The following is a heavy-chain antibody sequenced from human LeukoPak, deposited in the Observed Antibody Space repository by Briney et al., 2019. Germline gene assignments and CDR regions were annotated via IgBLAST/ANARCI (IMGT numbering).Heavy chain of an antibody. CDR2: IYTSGST. V-gene: IGHV4-61*02. Sequence: PSQTLSLTCTVSGGSISSGSYYWSWIRQPAGKGLEWIGRIYTSGSTNYNPSLKSRVTISVDTSKNKFSLKLSSVTAADTAVYYCARDPMVRGVPYYYYMDVWGKGTTVTVSS. D-gene: IGHD3-10*01. CDR3: ARDPMVRGVPYYYYMDV. J-gene: IGHJ6*03. CDR1: GGSISSGSYY.